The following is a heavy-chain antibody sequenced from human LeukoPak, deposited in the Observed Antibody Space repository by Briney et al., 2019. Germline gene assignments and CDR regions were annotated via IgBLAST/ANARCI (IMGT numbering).Heavy chain of an antibody. D-gene: IGHD6-6*01. V-gene: IGHV3-48*01. J-gene: IGHJ3*02. CDR1: GFTFSSYS. Sequence: GGSLRLSCAASGFTFSSYSMNWVRQAPGKGLEWVSYISSSSSTIYYAGSVKGRFTISRDNAKNSLYLQMNSLRAEDTAVYYCGKTVEYSSSSGAFDIGGKGTMVTVFS. CDR3: GKTVEYSSSSGAFDI. CDR2: ISSSSSTI.